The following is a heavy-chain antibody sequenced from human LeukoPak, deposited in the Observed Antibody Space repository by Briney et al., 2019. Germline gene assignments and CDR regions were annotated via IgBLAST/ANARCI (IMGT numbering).Heavy chain of an antibody. V-gene: IGHV1-2*06. J-gene: IGHJ4*02. Sequence: ASVNVSCKASGGTFSSYAISWVRQAPGQGLEWVGRINPNSGGTNYAQKFQGRVTMTRDTSISTAYMELSRLRSDDTAVYYCARTGDLGLAFDYWGQGTLVTVSS. CDR3: ARTGDLGLAFDY. CDR2: INPNSGGT. CDR1: GGTFSSYA. D-gene: IGHD7-27*01.